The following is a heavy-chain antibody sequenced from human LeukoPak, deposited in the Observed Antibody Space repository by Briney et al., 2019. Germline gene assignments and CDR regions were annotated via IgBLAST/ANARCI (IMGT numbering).Heavy chain of an antibody. CDR3: ARDLPVGY. V-gene: IGHV4-38-2*02. CDR1: GYSISSGYY. Sequence: SETLSLTCTVSGYSISSGYYWGWIRQPPGKGLEWIGSIYHSGSTYYNPSLKSRVTISVDTSKNQFSLKLSSVTAADTAVYYCARDLPVGYWAQGTLVPVSS. J-gene: IGHJ4*02. CDR2: IYHSGST.